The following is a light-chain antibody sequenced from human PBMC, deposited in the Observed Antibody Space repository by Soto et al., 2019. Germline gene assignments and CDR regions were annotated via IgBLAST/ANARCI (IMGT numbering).Light chain of an antibody. CDR1: SSDVGYYNY. CDR2: DVS. V-gene: IGLV2-14*03. J-gene: IGLJ1*01. Sequence: QSALTQPASVSGSPGQSITISCTGTSSDVGYYNYVSWYQQHPGKAPKLMIYDVSNRPSGVSNRFSGSKSGNTASLTISGLQAEDEADYYCNSYTTSSTCVFGTGTKVTVL. CDR3: NSYTTSSTCV.